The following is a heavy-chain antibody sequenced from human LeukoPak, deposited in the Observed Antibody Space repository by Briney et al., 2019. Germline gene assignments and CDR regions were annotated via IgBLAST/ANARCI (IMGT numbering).Heavy chain of an antibody. V-gene: IGHV4-34*01. Sequence: PSETLSLTCAVYGGSFSGYYWSWIRQSPGKGLEWIGETYHSGSTNYNSSLKSRVTISLDTSKNQFSLKLSSVTAADTAVYYCARAAGFLYYYYMDVWGKGTTVTVSS. CDR3: ARAAGFLYYYYMDV. CDR2: TYHSGST. D-gene: IGHD3-10*01. CDR1: GGSFSGYY. J-gene: IGHJ6*03.